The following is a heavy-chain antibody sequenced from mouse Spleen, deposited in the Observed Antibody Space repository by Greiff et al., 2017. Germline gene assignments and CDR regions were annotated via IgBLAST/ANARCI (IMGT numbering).Heavy chain of an antibody. CDR1: GYTFTSYG. D-gene: IGHD2-3*01. CDR2: IYPRSGNT. CDR3: VPYYDGYYEFAY. V-gene: IGHV1-81*01. J-gene: IGHJ3*01. Sequence: VKLMESGAELARPGASVKLSCKASGYTFTSYGISWVKQRTGQGLEWIGEIYPRSGNTYYNEKFKGKATLTADKSSSTAYMELRSLTSEDSAVYFCVPYYDGYYEFAYWGQGTLVTVSA.